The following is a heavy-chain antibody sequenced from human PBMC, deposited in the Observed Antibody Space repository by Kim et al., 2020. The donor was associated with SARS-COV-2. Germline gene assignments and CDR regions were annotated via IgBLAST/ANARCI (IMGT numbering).Heavy chain of an antibody. Sequence: YLDSVKGRFTISRDNAKNSLYLQMNSLRAEDTAVYYCARDDSTGYYYLDTWGRGTLVTVSS. CDR3: ARDDSTGYYYLDT. V-gene: IGHV3-7*01. J-gene: IGHJ4*02. D-gene: IGHD3-22*01.